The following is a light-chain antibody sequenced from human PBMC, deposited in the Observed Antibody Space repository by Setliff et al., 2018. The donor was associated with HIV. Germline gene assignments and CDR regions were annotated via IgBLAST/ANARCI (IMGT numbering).Light chain of an antibody. J-gene: IGLJ3*02. CDR2: EVS. Sequence: QSALTQPASVSGSPGQSITISCTGTSSDVGGYNFVSWYQQHPGKAPKLMLYEVSNRPSGVSNRFSGSKSGNTASLTISGLQAEDEADYYCSSYTSSFTLGGVFGGGT. CDR3: SSYTSSFTLGGV. CDR1: SSDVGGYNF. V-gene: IGLV2-14*01.